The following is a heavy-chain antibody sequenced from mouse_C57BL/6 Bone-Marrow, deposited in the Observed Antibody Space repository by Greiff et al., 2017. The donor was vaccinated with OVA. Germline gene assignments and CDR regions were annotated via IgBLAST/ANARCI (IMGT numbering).Heavy chain of an antibody. CDR2: IDPETGGT. CDR1: GYTFTDYE. CDR3: TISPITTVVATRDMDY. Sequence: QVQLKESGAELVRPGASVTLSCKASGYTFTDYEMHWVKQTPVHGLEWIGAIDPETGGTAYNQKFKGKAILTADKSSSTAYMELRSLTSEDSAVYYCTISPITTVVATRDMDYWGQGTSVTVSS. J-gene: IGHJ4*01. D-gene: IGHD1-1*01. V-gene: IGHV1-15*01.